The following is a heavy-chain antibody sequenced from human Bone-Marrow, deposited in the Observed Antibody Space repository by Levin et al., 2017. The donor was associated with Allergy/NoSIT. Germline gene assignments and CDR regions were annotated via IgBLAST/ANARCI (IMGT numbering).Heavy chain of an antibody. CDR1: GVSINSYS. D-gene: IGHD3/OR15-3a*01. V-gene: IGHV4-59*01. J-gene: IGHJ5*02. Sequence: LSQTLSLTCAVSGVSINSYSWSWVRQAPGKGLEWLGCFHYSGSENYNPSLKSRVTMSLDTSKNQFSLKLNSVTAADTAVYYCARGPLDSSTVMSWFDPWGQGTLVTVSS. CDR2: FHYSGSE. CDR3: ARGPLDSSTVMSWFDP.